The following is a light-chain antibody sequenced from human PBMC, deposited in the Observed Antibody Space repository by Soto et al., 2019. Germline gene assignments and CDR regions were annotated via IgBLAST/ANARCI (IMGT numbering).Light chain of an antibody. CDR1: QSLSSN. CDR2: GAS. J-gene: IGKJ4*01. V-gene: IGKV3-15*01. Sequence: EIVMTQSPATLSVSPGERATLSCRASQSLSSNLAWYQQKPGQAPRLLIFGASTRATGIPARFSGSGSGTEFTLTISSLQSEDFAVYYCQQYNSWPLTFGGGTNVEI. CDR3: QQYNSWPLT.